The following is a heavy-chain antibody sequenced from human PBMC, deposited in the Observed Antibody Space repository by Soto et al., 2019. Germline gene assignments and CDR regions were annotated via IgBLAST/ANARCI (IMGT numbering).Heavy chain of an antibody. J-gene: IGHJ5*02. Sequence: GGSLRLSCAASGCTCSSYAMHWVRQAPGKGLEWVAVISYDGSNKYYADSVKGRFTISRDNSKNTPYLQMNSLKTEDTAAYHCARGCVGTPPSLYSSCFAPWGPGTLVTVSP. D-gene: IGHD6-13*01. CDR1: GCTCSSYA. CDR3: ARGCVGTPPSLYSSCFAP. CDR2: ISYDGSNK. V-gene: IGHV3-30-3*01.